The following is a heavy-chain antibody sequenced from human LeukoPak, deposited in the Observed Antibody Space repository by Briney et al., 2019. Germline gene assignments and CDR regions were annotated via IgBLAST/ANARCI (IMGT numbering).Heavy chain of an antibody. Sequence: ASVKVSCNASGYTFRTSDINWVRQSPGQGLEWRGWMNPNSGNTVYAPKLQVRVAMTRFTSINTAYMELFSLRYEDTAVYFCVRGDLPTTVLNDPFNIWGQGTMVTVSS. CDR1: GYTFRTSD. CDR2: MNPNSGNT. V-gene: IGHV1-8*01. CDR3: VRGDLPTTVLNDPFNI. D-gene: IGHD4-11*01. J-gene: IGHJ3*02.